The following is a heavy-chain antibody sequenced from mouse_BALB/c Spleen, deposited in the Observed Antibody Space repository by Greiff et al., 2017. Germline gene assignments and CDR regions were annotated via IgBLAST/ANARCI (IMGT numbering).Heavy chain of an antibody. J-gene: IGHJ4*01. V-gene: IGHV1-84*02. CDR3: ARWGGSYAMDY. Sequence: VQLVESGPELVKPGASVKISCKASGYTFTDYYINWVKQKPGQGLEWIGWIYPGSGNTKYNEKFKGKATLTVDTSSSTAYMQLSSLTSEDTAVYFCARWGGSYAMDYWGQGTSVTVSS. CDR2: IYPGSGNT. CDR1: GYTFTDYY.